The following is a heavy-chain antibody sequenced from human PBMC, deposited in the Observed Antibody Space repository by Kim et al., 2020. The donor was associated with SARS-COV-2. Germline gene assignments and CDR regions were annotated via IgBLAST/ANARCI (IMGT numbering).Heavy chain of an antibody. Sequence: GGSLRLSCAVSGFTFSSYAMSWVRQAPGKGLEWVSAISGSGGSTYYADSVKGRFTISRDNSKNTLYLQMNSLRAEDTTVYYCAKFPKRFLEGPAGSLDYWGQGTLVSVSS. D-gene: IGHD6-19*01. CDR3: AKFPKRFLEGPAGSLDY. V-gene: IGHV3-23*01. J-gene: IGHJ4*02. CDR2: ISGSGGST. CDR1: GFTFSSYA.